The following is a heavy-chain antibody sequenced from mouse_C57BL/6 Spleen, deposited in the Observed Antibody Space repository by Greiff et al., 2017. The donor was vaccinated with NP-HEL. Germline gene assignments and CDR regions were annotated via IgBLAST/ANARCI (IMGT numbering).Heavy chain of an antibody. V-gene: IGHV14-3*01. CDR1: GFNIKNTY. Sequence: EVQLQQSVAELVRPGASVKLSCTASGFNIKNTYMHWVKQRPEQGLEWIGRIDPANGNTKYAPKFQGKATITADTSSKPAYLQRSSLTSDDTAIYYWSMTTVAYYFDYWGQGTTLTVSS. CDR3: SMTTVAYYFDY. D-gene: IGHD1-1*01. CDR2: IDPANGNT. J-gene: IGHJ2*01.